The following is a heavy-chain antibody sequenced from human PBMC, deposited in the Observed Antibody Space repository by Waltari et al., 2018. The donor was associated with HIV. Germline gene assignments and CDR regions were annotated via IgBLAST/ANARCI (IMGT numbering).Heavy chain of an antibody. V-gene: IGHV3-7*01. Sequence: EVQLVESGGGLVQPGGSLRLSCAASVFTFSSYWMSWVRQAPGKGLEWVANIKQDGSEIYYVDSVKGRFTISRDNAKNSRYLQMNSLRAEDTAVYFCARRGGRSSPLGYWGQGTLVTVSS. J-gene: IGHJ4*02. CDR3: ARRGGRSSPLGY. CDR2: IKQDGSEI. CDR1: VFTFSSYW. D-gene: IGHD6-13*01.